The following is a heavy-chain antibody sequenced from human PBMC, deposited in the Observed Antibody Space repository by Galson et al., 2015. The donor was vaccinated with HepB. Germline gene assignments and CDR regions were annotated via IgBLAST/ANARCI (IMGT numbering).Heavy chain of an antibody. Sequence: SLRLSCAASGFTVSHTYMSWVRQAPGKGLQWMPSLYSSGLTFSADSLGGRFSISRDNSKNTVYLQMNKLGADDSAVYFCVRGSDGFYRDLSGNPVGYYFDHWGHGARVTVSS. CDR1: GFTVSHTY. J-gene: IGHJ4*01. V-gene: IGHV3-66*01. CDR2: LYSSGLT. D-gene: IGHD1-26*01. CDR3: VRGSDGFYRDLSGNPVGYYFDH.